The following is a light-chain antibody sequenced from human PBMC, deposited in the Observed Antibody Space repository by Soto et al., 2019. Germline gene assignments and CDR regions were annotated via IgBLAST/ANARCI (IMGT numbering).Light chain of an antibody. J-gene: IGKJ1*01. CDR2: QAS. CDR1: QSISGW. Sequence: DIQMTQSPSTLSASVGDRVTITCRASQSISGWLTWYQQKPGKAPKLLVYQASRLESGVPSRFSGSGYGTEFTLTISSLQPDDFATYYCQHYKTYPRTFGQGTQVEV. CDR3: QHYKTYPRT. V-gene: IGKV1-5*03.